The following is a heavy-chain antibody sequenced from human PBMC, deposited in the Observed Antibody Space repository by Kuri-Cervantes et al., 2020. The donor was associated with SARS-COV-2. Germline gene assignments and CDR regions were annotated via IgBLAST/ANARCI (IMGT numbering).Heavy chain of an antibody. CDR1: GVTLSTFG. CDR3: ARVVGYSSSWYYFDY. J-gene: IGHJ4*02. D-gene: IGHD6-13*01. V-gene: IGHV3-30*03. CDR2: ISCDGNDK. Sequence: GGSLRLSCTASGVTLSTFGMHWVRQATGKGLEWVAVISCDGNDKYYVDSVKGRFTISRDSSKNTLYLPMDSLRAEDTAVYYCARVVGYSSSWYYFDYWGQGTLVTVSS.